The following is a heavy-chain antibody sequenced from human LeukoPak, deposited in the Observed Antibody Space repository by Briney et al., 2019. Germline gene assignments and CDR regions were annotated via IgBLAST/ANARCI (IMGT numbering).Heavy chain of an antibody. D-gene: IGHD6-13*01. CDR1: GFTFSSYS. J-gene: IGHJ4*02. V-gene: IGHV3-74*01. CDR2: INSDGSST. Sequence: GGSLRLSCAASGFTFSSYSMTWVRQAPGKGLVWVSRINSDGSSTSYADSVKGRFTISRDNAKNTLYLQMNSLRAEDTAVYYCAMGIAAAGTLDYWGQGTLVTVSS. CDR3: AMGIAAAGTLDY.